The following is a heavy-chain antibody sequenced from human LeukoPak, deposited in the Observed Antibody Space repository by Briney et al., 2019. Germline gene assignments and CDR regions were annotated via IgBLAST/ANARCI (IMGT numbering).Heavy chain of an antibody. J-gene: IGHJ4*02. CDR1: GGSISSYY. V-gene: IGHV4-4*07. CDR3: ARDSWYDSSGSH. D-gene: IGHD3-22*01. CDR2: VYTDGST. Sequence: PSETLSLTCTVSGGSISSYYWSWIRQPAGKGLKWIGRVYTDGSTNYNPSLKSRVSMSVDTSKNQFSLKLTSVTAADTAVYYCARDSWYDSSGSHWGQGTLVTVSS.